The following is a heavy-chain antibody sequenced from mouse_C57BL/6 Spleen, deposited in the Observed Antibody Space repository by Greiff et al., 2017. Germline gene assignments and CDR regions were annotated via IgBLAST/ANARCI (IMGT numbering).Heavy chain of an antibody. CDR3: ARGDVDV. V-gene: IGHV1-69*01. Sequence: QVQLQQPGAELVMPGASVKLSCKASGYTFTSYWMHWVKQRPGQGLEWIGEIDPSDSYTNYNQKFKGKSTLTVDKSSSTDYMQLSSLTSEDSAVYYCARGDVDVWGTGTTVTVSS. J-gene: IGHJ1*03. CDR2: IDPSDSYT. D-gene: IGHD3-3*01. CDR1: GYTFTSYW.